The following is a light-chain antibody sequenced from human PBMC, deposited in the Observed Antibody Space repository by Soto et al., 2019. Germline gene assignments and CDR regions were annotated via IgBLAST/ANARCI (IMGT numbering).Light chain of an antibody. CDR1: QSFNIIY. V-gene: IGKV3-20*01. J-gene: IGKJ1*01. CDR2: GAS. Sequence: EIVLTQSPGTLSLSPGERATLSCRARQSFNIIYLAWYLQKPGQAPRLLINGASSMATGIPDSFSGSGSDTGFPLTISRLEPEDFAVYYCHQYDSWTFGQGSKGDLK. CDR3: HQYDSWT.